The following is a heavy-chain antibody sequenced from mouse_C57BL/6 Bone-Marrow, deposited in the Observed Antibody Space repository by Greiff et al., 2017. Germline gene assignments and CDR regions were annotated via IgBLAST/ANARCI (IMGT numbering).Heavy chain of an antibody. CDR3: ARRVFDGLYYVSSYVDY. CDR1: GYSFTGYY. D-gene: IGHD1-1*01. V-gene: IGHV1-42*01. J-gene: IGHJ2*01. CDR2: ITPSTGGT. Sequence: EVQLQQPGPELVKPGASVTISCKASGYSFTGYYMNWVKQSPEKSLEWIGEITPSTGGTTCNQKCRARATLTGDKCCSTAYIHLKGLTSVDSAVYYCARRVFDGLYYVSSYVDYCGQGTTLSVSS.